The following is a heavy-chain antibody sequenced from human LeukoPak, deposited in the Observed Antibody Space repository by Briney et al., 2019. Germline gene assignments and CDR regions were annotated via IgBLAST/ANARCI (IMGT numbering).Heavy chain of an antibody. Sequence: SETLSLTCLVSGGSINSGGYYWSWIRQHPGKGLEWIGCIYYSGSTYYNPSLKSRVTISVDTSKNQFSLKLSSVTAADTAVYYCASQYYDFWSGYYDYWGQGTLVTVSS. CDR3: ASQYYDFWSGYYDY. D-gene: IGHD3-3*01. V-gene: IGHV4-31*03. CDR2: IYYSGST. J-gene: IGHJ4*02. CDR1: GGSINSGGYY.